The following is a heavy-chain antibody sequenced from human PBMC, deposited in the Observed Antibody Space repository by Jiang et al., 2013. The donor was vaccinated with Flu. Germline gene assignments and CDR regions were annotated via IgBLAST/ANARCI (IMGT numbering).Heavy chain of an antibody. J-gene: IGHJ4*02. CDR3: ATETRGSYLH. V-gene: IGHV4-61*08. CDR2: IYYSGTT. Sequence: GLVKPSETLSPTCTVSGGSVNSGGYYWTWIRQPPGKGLEWIGYIYYSGTTNYSPSLKSRITISTDTSKNQFSLKLTSVTAADTAVYYCATETRGSYLHWGQGTLVTVSS. CDR1: GGSVNSGGYY. D-gene: IGHD1-7*01.